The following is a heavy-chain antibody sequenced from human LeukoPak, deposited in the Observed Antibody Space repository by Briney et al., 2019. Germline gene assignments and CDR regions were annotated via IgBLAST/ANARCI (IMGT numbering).Heavy chain of an antibody. CDR2: IWYDGSSK. V-gene: IGHV3-33*06. Sequence: GGSLRLSCAASGFTFSSYGMHWVRQAPGKGLEWVAVIWYDGSSKYYADSVKGRFTISRDNSKNTLYLQMKSLRAEDTAVYYCAKRDSTGWYSDYWGQGTLVTVSS. CDR3: AKRDSTGWYSDY. J-gene: IGHJ4*02. D-gene: IGHD6-19*01. CDR1: GFTFSSYG.